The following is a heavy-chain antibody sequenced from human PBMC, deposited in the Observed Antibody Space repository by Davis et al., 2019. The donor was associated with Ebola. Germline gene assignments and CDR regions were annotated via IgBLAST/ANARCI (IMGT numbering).Heavy chain of an antibody. V-gene: IGHV3-7*01. CDR3: SRDEYSGSHLDY. D-gene: IGHD1-26*01. Sequence: GESLKISCAASGFTFSSYWMSWVRQAPGKGLEWVANIKQDGSEKYYVDSVKGRFTISRDNAKNSLYLQMNSLRDEDTAVYYCSRDEYSGSHLDYWGQGTLVTVSS. CDR2: IKQDGSEK. CDR1: GFTFSSYW. J-gene: IGHJ4*02.